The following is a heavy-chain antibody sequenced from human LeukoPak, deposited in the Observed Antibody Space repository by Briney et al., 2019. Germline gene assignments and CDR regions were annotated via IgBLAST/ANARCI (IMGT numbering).Heavy chain of an antibody. V-gene: IGHV3-30-3*01. CDR3: ARDPYCSSTSCYPEEYFQH. Sequence: GGSLRLSCAASGFTFSSYAMHWVRQAPGKGLEWVAVISYDGSNKYYADSVKGRFTISRDNSKNTLYLQMNSLRAEDTAVYYCARDPYCSSTSCYPEEYFQHWGQGTVVTVSS. CDR1: GFTFSSYA. D-gene: IGHD2-2*01. CDR2: ISYDGSNK. J-gene: IGHJ1*01.